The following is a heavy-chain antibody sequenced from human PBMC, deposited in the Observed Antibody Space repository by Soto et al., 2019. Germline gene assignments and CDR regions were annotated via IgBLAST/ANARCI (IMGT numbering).Heavy chain of an antibody. CDR1: GFTCRSYG. CDR2: ICYDGRNK. V-gene: IGHV3-33*01. CDR3: ARDNDESSGGLDY. D-gene: IGHD3-22*01. J-gene: IGHJ4*02. Sequence: FRILSCAAPGFTCRSYGIHWVRQAPGKWLEWVAVICYDGRNKYYADSVKGRFTISRDTSKNTLYLQMNSLRADDTAVYYCARDNDESSGGLDYWGQGTLVTVSS.